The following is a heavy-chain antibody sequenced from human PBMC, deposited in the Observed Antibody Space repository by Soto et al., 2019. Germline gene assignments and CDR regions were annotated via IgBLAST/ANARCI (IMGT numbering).Heavy chain of an antibody. D-gene: IGHD5-18*01. CDR1: GYSISSGYY. V-gene: IGHV4-38-2*01. CDR3: ARERWIQLWLRAGDYYYGMDV. CDR2: IYHSGST. Sequence: PSETLSLTCAVSGYSISSGYYWGRIRQPPGKGLEWIGSIYHSGSTYYNPSLKSRVTISVDTSKNQFSLKLSSVTAADTAVYYCARERWIQLWLRAGDYYYGMDVWGQGTTVTVYS. J-gene: IGHJ6*02.